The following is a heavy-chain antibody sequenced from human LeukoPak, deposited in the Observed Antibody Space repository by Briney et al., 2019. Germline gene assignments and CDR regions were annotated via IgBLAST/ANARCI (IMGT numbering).Heavy chain of an antibody. CDR2: ISSSSSYK. D-gene: IGHD2-21*01. J-gene: IGHJ4*02. Sequence: GGSLRLSCAASGFTFSTYSMNWVRQAPGKGLEWVSSISSSSSYKYYADSVKGRFAISRDNAKNSLYLRMNSLKPEDTAVYYCTRDSPNEVMLWWSIDYWGQGTLVTVSS. V-gene: IGHV3-21*01. CDR1: GFTFSTYS. CDR3: TRDSPNEVMLWWSIDY.